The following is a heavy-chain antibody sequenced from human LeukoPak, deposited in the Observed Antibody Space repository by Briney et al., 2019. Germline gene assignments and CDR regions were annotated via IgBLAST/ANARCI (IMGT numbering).Heavy chain of an antibody. Sequence: GASVKVSCKASGYTFTGYYMHWVRQAPGQGLEGMGWINPDSGGTIYAQNFQGRVTMTRDTSISTAYMELSSLRSDDTAVYYCARDLGDTYGSVGDFDYWGQGTLVTVSS. J-gene: IGHJ4*02. CDR2: INPDSGGT. D-gene: IGHD3-10*01. V-gene: IGHV1-2*02. CDR3: ARDLGDTYGSVGDFDY. CDR1: GYTFTGYY.